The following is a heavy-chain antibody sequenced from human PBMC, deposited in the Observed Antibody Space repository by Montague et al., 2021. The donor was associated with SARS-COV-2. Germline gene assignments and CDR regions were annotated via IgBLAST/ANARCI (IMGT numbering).Heavy chain of an antibody. CDR3: ARVNYYDRRGPFHFGS. J-gene: IGHJ4*02. V-gene: IGHV4-34*01. D-gene: IGHD3-22*01. CDR2: VGLRGST. Sequence: SETLSLTCSIYDESDESLNYHYWSWIRQSPGRGLEWIGEVGLRGSTNYSPSLRSRVTMSLDTSKRQFSPKLRSVTAADTAIYYCARVNYYDRRGPFHFGSWGQGTQVIVSS. CDR1: DESDESLNYHY.